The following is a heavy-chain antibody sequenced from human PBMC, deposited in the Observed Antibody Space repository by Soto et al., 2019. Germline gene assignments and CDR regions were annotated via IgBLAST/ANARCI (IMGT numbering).Heavy chain of an antibody. Sequence: EVQLVESGGGLVQPGGSLRLSCAASGFTFSSYEMNWVRQAPGKGLEWVSYISSSGSTIYYADSVKGRFTISRDNAKNSLYLQMNSLRAEDTAVYYCARAIQLFGRLRTGFDYWGQGTLVTVSS. D-gene: IGHD3-3*01. CDR2: ISSSGSTI. V-gene: IGHV3-48*03. CDR3: ARAIQLFGRLRTGFDY. CDR1: GFTFSSYE. J-gene: IGHJ4*02.